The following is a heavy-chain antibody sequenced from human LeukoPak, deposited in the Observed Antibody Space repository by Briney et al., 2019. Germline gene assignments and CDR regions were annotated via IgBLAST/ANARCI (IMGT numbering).Heavy chain of an antibody. V-gene: IGHV1-46*01. CDR2: INPSGVST. Sequence: VASVKVSCKASGYTFTSNYMHWVRQAPGQGLEWMGVINPSGVSTTYAQKFQGRVTVTRDTSTSTLKLSSLRSEDTAVYYCASAYNWNDGLDYWGQGTLVTVSS. CDR1: GYTFTSNY. J-gene: IGHJ4*02. CDR3: ASAYNWNDGLDY. D-gene: IGHD1-20*01.